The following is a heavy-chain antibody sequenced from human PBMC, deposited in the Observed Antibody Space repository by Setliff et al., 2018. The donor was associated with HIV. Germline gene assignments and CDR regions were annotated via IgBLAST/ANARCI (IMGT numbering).Heavy chain of an antibody. CDR2: IKQDGSEK. D-gene: IGHD3-10*01. Sequence: PGGSLRVSCAASGFTFSSYWMSWVRQAPGKGLEWVANIKQDGSEKYYADSLKGRFTTSRDNAKNSLYLQMNSLRAEDTAVYYCARILSSRGIIEAYYYAMDVWGQGTTVTVSS. CDR1: GFTFSSYW. J-gene: IGHJ6*02. V-gene: IGHV3-7*01. CDR3: ARILSSRGIIEAYYYAMDV.